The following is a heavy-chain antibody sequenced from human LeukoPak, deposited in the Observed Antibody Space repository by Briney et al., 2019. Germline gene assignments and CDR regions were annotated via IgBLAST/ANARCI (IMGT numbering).Heavy chain of an antibody. Sequence: GGSLRLSCAASGFTFSNYAMTWVRQAPGKGPEWVSGISGSGGVTYYADSVKGRFTISRDNSKNTLYVQINSLRVEDTAVYYCAKTSDISVRYYFDYWGQGTLVAVSS. CDR2: ISGSGGVT. V-gene: IGHV3-23*01. CDR1: GFTFSNYA. CDR3: AKTSDISVRYYFDY. D-gene: IGHD3-22*01. J-gene: IGHJ4*02.